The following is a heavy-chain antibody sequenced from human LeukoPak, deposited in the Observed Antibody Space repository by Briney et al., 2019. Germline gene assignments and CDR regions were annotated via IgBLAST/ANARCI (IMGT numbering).Heavy chain of an antibody. J-gene: IGHJ4*02. CDR2: ISYDGSNK. CDR1: GFTFSSYA. Sequence: GGSLRLSCAASGFTFSSYAMHWVRQAPGKGLEWVALISYDGSNKYYADSVKDRFTISRDNSKNTLYLQMNSLRAEDTAVYYCAGLWGYCSSTTCLTSFDYWGQGTLVTVSS. V-gene: IGHV3-30*04. D-gene: IGHD2-2*01. CDR3: AGLWGYCSSTTCLTSFDY.